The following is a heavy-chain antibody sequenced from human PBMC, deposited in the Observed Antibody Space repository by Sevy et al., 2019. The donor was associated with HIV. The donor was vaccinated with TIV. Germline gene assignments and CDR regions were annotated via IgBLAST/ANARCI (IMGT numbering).Heavy chain of an antibody. D-gene: IGHD2-15*01. CDR3: AKDVASCSGGNCYAAHY. CDR2: ISYDGNNK. J-gene: IGHJ4*02. V-gene: IGHV3-30*18. Sequence: GGSLRLSYAASGFTFSSYGMHWVRQAPGKGPEWVAVISYDGNNKYYIESVKGRFTISRDSSKNTLYLQMNSLRAEDTAVYYCAKDVASCSGGNCYAAHYWGQGTQVTVSS. CDR1: GFTFSSYG.